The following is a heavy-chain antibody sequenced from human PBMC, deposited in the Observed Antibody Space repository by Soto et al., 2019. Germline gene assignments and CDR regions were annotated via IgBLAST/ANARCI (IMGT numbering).Heavy chain of an antibody. CDR2: IYDTESA. CDR1: GESISSSGYY. Sequence: TLSLTCSVTGESISSSGYYWGGIRHLPGKGLEWIGYIYDTESAYYNPSLKSRVSISMDTSENHFAMRLTSVTAADSAVYYCARASSSSSAADYWGQGLQVTVSS. V-gene: IGHV4-31*03. J-gene: IGHJ4*02. CDR3: ARASSSSSAADY. D-gene: IGHD6-6*01.